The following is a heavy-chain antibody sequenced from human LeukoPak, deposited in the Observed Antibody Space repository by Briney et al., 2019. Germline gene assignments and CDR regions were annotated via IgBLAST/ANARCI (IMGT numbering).Heavy chain of an antibody. CDR2: IYYSGST. V-gene: IGHV4-59*01. CDR3: AREFYDTTLDY. D-gene: IGHD4-4*01. Sequence: SETLSLTCTVSGGSISSYYWSWIRQTPGKGLEWIGYIYYSGSTNYNLSLKSRVTISVDTSKNQFSLKLSSVTAADTAVYYCAREFYDTTLDYWGQGTLVTVSS. J-gene: IGHJ4*02. CDR1: GGSISSYY.